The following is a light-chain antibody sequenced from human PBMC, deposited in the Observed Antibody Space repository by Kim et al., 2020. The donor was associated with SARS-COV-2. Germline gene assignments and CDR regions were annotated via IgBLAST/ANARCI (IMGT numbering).Light chain of an antibody. CDR1: KLGDKY. Sequence: SYELTQPPSVSVSPGQTVSITCSGDKLGDKYVSWYQQTPGQSPALVIYRDNKRPSGIPERFSGSNSGNTATLTISGTHAMDEADYYCQAWDSSTFYVFGTGTKVTVL. V-gene: IGLV3-1*01. CDR2: RDN. J-gene: IGLJ1*01. CDR3: QAWDSSTFYV.